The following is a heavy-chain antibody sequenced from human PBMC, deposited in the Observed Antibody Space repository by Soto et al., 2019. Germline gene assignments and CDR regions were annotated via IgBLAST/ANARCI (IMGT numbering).Heavy chain of an antibody. J-gene: IGHJ5*02. CDR1: GYTFTKYA. CDR3: ARGEGYCRGGTCYRWFDP. Sequence: QVQLVQSGAEVKKPGASLKLSCKASGYTFTKYAIHWVRQAPGQRLEWMGWINGGNGNTKYSQKFQGRVTVSRDTSASTAYMELSSLRFEDTGVYYCARGEGYCRGGTCYRWFDPWGQGTLVTVSA. D-gene: IGHD2-15*01. V-gene: IGHV1-3*01. CDR2: INGGNGNT.